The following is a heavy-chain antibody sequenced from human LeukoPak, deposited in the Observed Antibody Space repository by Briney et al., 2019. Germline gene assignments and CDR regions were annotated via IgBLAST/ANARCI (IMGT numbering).Heavy chain of an antibody. CDR2: LYYSGST. V-gene: IGHV4-39*01. D-gene: IGHD3-10*01. CDR1: GGSISSGTYY. Sequence: PSETLSLTCTVSGGSISSGTYYWAWIRQPPGKGLEWIGNLYYSGSTYYHPSLKSRVTIFVDTSKNQFSLKLSSVTAADTAVYYCARRPSGSGGFDSWGQGTLVTVSS. J-gene: IGHJ4*02. CDR3: ARRPSGSGGFDS.